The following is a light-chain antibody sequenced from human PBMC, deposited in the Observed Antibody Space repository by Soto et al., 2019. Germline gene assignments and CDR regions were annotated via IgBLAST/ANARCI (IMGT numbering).Light chain of an antibody. J-gene: IGKJ5*01. CDR2: DTS. Sequence: EVVMTQSPATLSVSPGERSTLSFMSSQSVSSKLAWYQQKPGQAPRLLIYDTSTRATGIPARFSGSGSGTEFTLTISSLQSEDFAVYYCQQYSNWPPITFGQGTRLEI. CDR3: QQYSNWPPIT. CDR1: QSVSSK. V-gene: IGKV3-15*01.